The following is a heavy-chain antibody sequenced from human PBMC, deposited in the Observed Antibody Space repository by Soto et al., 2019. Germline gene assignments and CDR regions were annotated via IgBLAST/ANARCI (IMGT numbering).Heavy chain of an antibody. CDR3: ARVWERTVTTRNYFYGIDV. Sequence: GGSLRLSCAASGFTFYSYAMTRVRQAPGKALEWVSTISGSGDSTYYADSVKGRFSISRDNYKNTVSLQMNSLRAENTAVYFCARVWERTVTTRNYFYGIDVWGRGTTVTVSS. J-gene: IGHJ6*02. D-gene: IGHD4-17*01. V-gene: IGHV3-23*01. CDR2: ISGSGDST. CDR1: GFTFYSYA.